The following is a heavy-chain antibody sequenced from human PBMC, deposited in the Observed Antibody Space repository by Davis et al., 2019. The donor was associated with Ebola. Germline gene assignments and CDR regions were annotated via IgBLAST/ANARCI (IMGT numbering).Heavy chain of an antibody. V-gene: IGHV1-69*13. CDR2: IIPIFGTA. CDR3: ARLGLKGRGYLI. Sequence: SVKVSCKASGGTFSSYAISWVRQAPGQGLEWMGGIIPIFGTANYAQKFQGRVTITADESTSTAYMELSSLRSEDTAVYYCARLGLKGRGYLIWGQGTLVTVSS. J-gene: IGHJ4*02. CDR1: GGTFSSYA. D-gene: IGHD3-3*01.